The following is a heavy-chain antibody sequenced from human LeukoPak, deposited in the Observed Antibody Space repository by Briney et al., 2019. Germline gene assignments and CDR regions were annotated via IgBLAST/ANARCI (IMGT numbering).Heavy chain of an antibody. J-gene: IGHJ4*02. Sequence: PSETLSLTCAVYGGSFSGYYWSWIRQPPGKGLEWIGYIYYSGSTYYNPSPKSRVTISVDTSKKQFSLNLSSVTAADTAVYYCARVWTTWGFDYWGQGTLVTVSS. D-gene: IGHD3/OR15-3a*01. CDR2: IYYSGST. V-gene: IGHV4-30-4*01. CDR3: ARVWTTWGFDY. CDR1: GGSFSGYY.